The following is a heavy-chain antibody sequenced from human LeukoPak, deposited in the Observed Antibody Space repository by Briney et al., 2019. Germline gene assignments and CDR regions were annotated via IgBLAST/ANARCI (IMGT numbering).Heavy chain of an antibody. J-gene: IGHJ6*04. Sequence: KPSETLSLTCADSGRSISTGYYWGWIRQPPGKGLEWIGSMSHNRGTYYNPSLKSRVTISMDTSKNQISLRLTSVTAADTAVYYCASYYASGVSAYNYYGMDVWGKGTTVTVSS. D-gene: IGHD3-10*01. CDR3: ASYYASGVSAYNYYGMDV. CDR2: MSHNRGT. V-gene: IGHV4-38-2*01. CDR1: GRSISTGYY.